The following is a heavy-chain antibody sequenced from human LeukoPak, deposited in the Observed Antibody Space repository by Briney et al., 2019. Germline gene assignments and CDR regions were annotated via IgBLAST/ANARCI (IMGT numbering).Heavy chain of an antibody. D-gene: IGHD3-9*01. CDR1: GGSSSSSTYY. CDR3: ARCSPHDILTGYYIDAFDI. J-gene: IGHJ3*02. Sequence: SETLSLTCTVSGGSSSSSTYYWGWIRQPPGKGLEWIGNIYYSGSTYYNPSLKSRVTMSVDTSKNQFSLKLSSVTAADTAVYYCARCSPHDILTGYYIDAFDIWGQGTMVTVSS. V-gene: IGHV4-39*07. CDR2: IYYSGST.